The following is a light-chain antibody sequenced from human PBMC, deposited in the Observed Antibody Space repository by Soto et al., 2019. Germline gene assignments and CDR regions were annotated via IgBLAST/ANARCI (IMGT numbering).Light chain of an antibody. V-gene: IGLV2-14*01. CDR2: DVS. CDR3: SSYTSSSTYV. CDR1: SRVVGGSNH. Sequence: QSALTPPAPRFWSPGQSLTISRPGNSRVVGGSNHVPWYQQHPGKAPKLTISDVSYRPSGVSNRFSGSKSGNTASLTISGLQVEDEADYYCSSYTSSSTYVSGTGTKVTVL. J-gene: IGLJ1*01.